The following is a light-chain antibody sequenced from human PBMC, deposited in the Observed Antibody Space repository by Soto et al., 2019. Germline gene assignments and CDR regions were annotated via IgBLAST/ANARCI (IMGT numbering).Light chain of an antibody. CDR3: SSYTSSSTLGV. J-gene: IGLJ1*01. CDR2: DVS. V-gene: IGLV2-14*01. CDR1: SSDFGGYNY. Sequence: QSVLTQPASVSGSPGQSITISCTGTSSDFGGYNYVSWYQQHPGKAPKLMIYDVSNRPSGVSNRFSGSKSGNMASLTISGLQAEDEADYYRSSYTSSSTLGVFGTGTKVTVL.